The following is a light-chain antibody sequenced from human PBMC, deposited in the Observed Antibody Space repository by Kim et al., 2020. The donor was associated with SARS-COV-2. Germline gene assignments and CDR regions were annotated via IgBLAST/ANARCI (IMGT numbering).Light chain of an antibody. J-gene: IGKJ2*01. CDR3: QQYKNWPPYT. V-gene: IGKV3-15*01. CDR2: GAS. CDR1: QSVSSK. Sequence: VSPGERATRSCRASQSVSSKLAWYQQKPGQAPRLLMYGASTRATGIPARFSGSGSGTEFTLTISSLQSEDFAVYYCQQYKNWPPYTFGQGTKLEI.